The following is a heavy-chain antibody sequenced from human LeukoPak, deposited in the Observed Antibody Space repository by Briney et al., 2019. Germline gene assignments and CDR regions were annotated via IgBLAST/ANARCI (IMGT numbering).Heavy chain of an antibody. J-gene: IGHJ3*02. CDR3: ARIRDGYNDAYDI. D-gene: IGHD5-24*01. CDR2: INPGGGNT. V-gene: IGHV1-46*01. CDR1: GYTFTNYY. Sequence: ASVKVSCKASGYTFTNYYIHWVRQAPGQGLEWMGLINPGGGNTNYAQNFQGRVTMTRDTSASTVYTELSSLRSEDTAIYYCARIRDGYNDAYDIWGQGTVVTVPS.